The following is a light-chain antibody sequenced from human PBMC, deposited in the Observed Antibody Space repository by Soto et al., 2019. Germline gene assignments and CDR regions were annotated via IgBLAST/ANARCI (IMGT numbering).Light chain of an antibody. CDR1: SSDVGGYNY. J-gene: IGLJ1*01. V-gene: IGLV2-14*01. CDR3: SSYTSRSTLV. CDR2: EVS. Sequence: QSVLTQPASVSGSPGQSITISCTGTSSDVGGYNYVSWYQQHPGKAPKLMIYEVSNRPSGVSNRLSGSKSGNTASLTISGLQAEDEADYYCSSYTSRSTLVFGPGTKVTVL.